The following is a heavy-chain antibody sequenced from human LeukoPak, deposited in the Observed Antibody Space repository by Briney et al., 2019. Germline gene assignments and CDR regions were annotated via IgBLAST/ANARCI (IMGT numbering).Heavy chain of an antibody. CDR2: ILPMIDTP. D-gene: IGHD1-7*01. V-gene: IGHV1-69*06. J-gene: IGHJ4*02. CDR3: ARGAVDDWNYGKLIDY. CDR1: GDTFTTSI. Sequence: ASVKVSCKASGDTFTTSIISWVRQAPGQGLEWMGGILPMIDTPNYAQKFQGRVTITADKVTATAYMELSSLRFEDTAVYYCARGAVDDWNYGKLIDYWGQGTLVTVSS.